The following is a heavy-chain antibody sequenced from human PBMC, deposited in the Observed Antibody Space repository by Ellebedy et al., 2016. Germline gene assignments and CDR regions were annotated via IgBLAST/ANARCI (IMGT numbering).Heavy chain of an antibody. CDR3: ARESSVAGDYDMDV. D-gene: IGHD6-19*01. CDR1: RLTFSSYP. J-gene: IGHJ6*02. Sequence: GESLKISCATSRLTFSSYPMNWVRQAPGKGLEWVSYISSSSSTIYYADSVKGRFTISRDNAKNSLFLQMNSLRDEDTAVYYCARESSVAGDYDMDVWGQGTTVTVSS. CDR2: ISSSSSTI. V-gene: IGHV3-48*02.